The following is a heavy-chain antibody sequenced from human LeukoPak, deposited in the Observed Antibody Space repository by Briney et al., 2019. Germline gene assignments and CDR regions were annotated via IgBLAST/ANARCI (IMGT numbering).Heavy chain of an antibody. D-gene: IGHD3-3*01. CDR1: GYTFTGYY. CDR3: ARDFWSGYHTPGY. Sequence: VASVTVSCKASGYTFTGYYMHWVRQAPGQGLEWMGWINPNSGGTNCAQKFQGRVTMTRDTSISTAYMELSRLRSDDTAVYYCARDFWSGYHTPGYWGQGTLVTVSS. CDR2: INPNSGGT. J-gene: IGHJ4*02. V-gene: IGHV1-2*02.